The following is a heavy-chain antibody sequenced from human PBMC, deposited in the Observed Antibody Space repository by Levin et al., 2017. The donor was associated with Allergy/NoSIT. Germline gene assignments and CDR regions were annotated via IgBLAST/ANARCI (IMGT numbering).Heavy chain of an antibody. CDR2: IYLSGST. J-gene: IGHJ4*02. V-gene: IGHV4-30-2*01. Sequence: LRLSCAVSGGSISSGGYSWSWIRQPPGKGLEWIGNIYLSGSTYYNPSLKSRVTISVDRSKNQCSLNLSSVTAADTAVYYCARVAGYSYGYYFDYWGQGALFTVSS. CDR3: ARVAGYSYGYYFDY. D-gene: IGHD5-18*01. CDR1: GGSISSGGYS.